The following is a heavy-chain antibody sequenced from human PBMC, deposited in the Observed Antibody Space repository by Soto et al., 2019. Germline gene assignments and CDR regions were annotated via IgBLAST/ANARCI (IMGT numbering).Heavy chain of an antibody. Sequence: EVQLVESGGGLVQPGGSLRLSCAASGFTVTSNYMSWVRQAPGKGLEWVSFIYSGGSTHYADSVKGRFTIARDNSKKTLYLQMNNLRDEDTAVYYCARVRGDLRSDYWGQGALVTVSS. V-gene: IGHV3-66*01. CDR2: IYSGGST. CDR1: GFTVTSNY. J-gene: IGHJ4*02. CDR3: ARVRGDLRSDY. D-gene: IGHD3-10*01.